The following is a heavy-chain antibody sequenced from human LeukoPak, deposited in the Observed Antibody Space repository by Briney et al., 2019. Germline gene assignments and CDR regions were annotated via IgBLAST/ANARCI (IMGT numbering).Heavy chain of an antibody. CDR1: GYTFTGYY. Sequence: ASVKVSCKASGYTFTGYYMHWVRQAPGQGLEWMGWINPNSGGTNYAQKFQGRVTMTRDTSISTAYMELSRLRSDDTAVYYCARDYYDSSGLYDAFDIWGQGTMVTVSS. CDR3: ARDYYDSSGLYDAFDI. D-gene: IGHD3-22*01. V-gene: IGHV1-2*02. J-gene: IGHJ3*02. CDR2: INPNSGGT.